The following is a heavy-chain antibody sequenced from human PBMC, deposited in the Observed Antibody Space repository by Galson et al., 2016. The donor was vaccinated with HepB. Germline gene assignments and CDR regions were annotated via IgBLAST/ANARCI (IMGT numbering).Heavy chain of an antibody. CDR1: GFTFSSYA. Sequence: SLRLSCAASGFTFSSYAMTWVRQPPGKGLEWVSSISGGSTYYADSVKGRFTISRDNSKNTVYLQRNSLRAEDTAIYYCAKDLGDGTYWGNIDHWGQGTLVTVAS. CDR3: AKDLGDGTYWGNIDH. V-gene: IGHV3-23*01. CDR2: ISGGST. D-gene: IGHD1-26*01. J-gene: IGHJ4*02.